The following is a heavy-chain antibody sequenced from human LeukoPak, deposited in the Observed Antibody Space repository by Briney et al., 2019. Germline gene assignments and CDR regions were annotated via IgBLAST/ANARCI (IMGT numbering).Heavy chain of an antibody. Sequence: SETLSLTCTVSGGSISSYYWSWIRQPPGKGLEWIGYIYYSGSTNYNPSLKSRVTISVDTSKNQFSLKLSSVTAADTAAYYCARVRRWGYNFYYYYGMDVWGQGTTVTVSS. V-gene: IGHV4-59*01. J-gene: IGHJ6*02. CDR1: GGSISSYY. CDR3: ARVRRWGYNFYYYYGMDV. CDR2: IYYSGST. D-gene: IGHD5-24*01.